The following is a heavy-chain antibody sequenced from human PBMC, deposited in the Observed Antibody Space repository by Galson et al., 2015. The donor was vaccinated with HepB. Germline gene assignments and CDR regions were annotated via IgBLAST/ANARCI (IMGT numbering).Heavy chain of an antibody. Sequence: SLRLSCAVSGFTLTNYTMSWVRQAPGKGLEWVASISSESDYIYYTDSVKGRLTLSRDNAKNSLYLQLTNLRAEDTAVYYCARDAGSYTGMGINFDYSYMDVWGKGTTVTVSS. V-gene: IGHV3-21*01. CDR2: ISSESDYI. J-gene: IGHJ6*03. CDR3: ARDAGSYTGMGINFDYSYMDV. D-gene: IGHD5-18*01. CDR1: GFTLTNYT.